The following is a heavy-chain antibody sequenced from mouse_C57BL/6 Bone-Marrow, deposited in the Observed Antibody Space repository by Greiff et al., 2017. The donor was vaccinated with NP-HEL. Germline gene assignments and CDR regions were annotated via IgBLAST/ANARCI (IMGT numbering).Heavy chain of an antibody. CDR1: GYAFRSSW. CDR3: ARESYYGSSFLYYAMDY. CDR2: IYPGDGDT. D-gene: IGHD1-1*01. V-gene: IGHV1-82*01. J-gene: IGHJ4*01. Sequence: VQLQQSGPELVKPGASVKISCKASGYAFRSSWMNWVKQRPGKGLEWIGRIYPGDGDTNYNGKFKGKATLTADKSSSTAYMQLSSLTSEASAVYFCARESYYGSSFLYYAMDYWGQGTSVTVSS.